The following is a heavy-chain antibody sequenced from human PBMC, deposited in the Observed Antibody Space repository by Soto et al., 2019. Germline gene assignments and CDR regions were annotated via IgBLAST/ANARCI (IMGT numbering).Heavy chain of an antibody. Sequence: PWATLSLTCTVSGGSISSSSYYWGWLRQPPGKGLEWVSTISGYSGSTYYADSVKGRFTIPRDNSRNTLYLQMNSLRGDDTAVYYCAKEMRSTFFPLDYWGQGTPVTVSS. CDR3: AKEMRSTFFPLDY. CDR1: GGSISSSSYY. CDR2: ISGYSGST. D-gene: IGHD1-26*01. J-gene: IGHJ4*02. V-gene: IGHV3-23*01.